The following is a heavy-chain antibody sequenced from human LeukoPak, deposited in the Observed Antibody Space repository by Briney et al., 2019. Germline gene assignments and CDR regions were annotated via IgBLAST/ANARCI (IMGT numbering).Heavy chain of an antibody. CDR2: IYSGGST. J-gene: IGHJ4*02. V-gene: IGHV3-53*01. CDR1: GFTFSSYA. Sequence: GGSLRLSCAASGFTFSSYAMSWVRQAPGKGLEWVSVIYSGGSTYYADSVKGRFTISRDNSKNTLYLQMNSLRAEDTAVYYCARDLRGAYSSSWYPAFDYWGQGTLVTVSS. D-gene: IGHD6-13*01. CDR3: ARDLRGAYSSSWYPAFDY.